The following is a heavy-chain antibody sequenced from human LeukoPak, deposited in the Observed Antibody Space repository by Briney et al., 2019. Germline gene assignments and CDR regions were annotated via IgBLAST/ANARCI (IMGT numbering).Heavy chain of an antibody. J-gene: IGHJ4*02. Sequence: SVKVSCKASGGTFSSYTISWVRQAPGQGLEWMGRIIPILGIANYAQKFQGRVTITADKTTSTAYMELSSLRSEDTAVYYCARDLDSGSYFPTDYWGQGTLVTVSS. D-gene: IGHD1-26*01. V-gene: IGHV1-69*04. CDR1: GGTFSSYT. CDR2: IIPILGIA. CDR3: ARDLDSGSYFPTDY.